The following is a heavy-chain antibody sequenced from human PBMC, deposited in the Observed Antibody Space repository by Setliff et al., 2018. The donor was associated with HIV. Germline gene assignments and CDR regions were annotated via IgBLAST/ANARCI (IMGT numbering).Heavy chain of an antibody. V-gene: IGHV4-34*01. CDR3: ARKGVDLSFWVDAFDM. J-gene: IGHJ3*02. D-gene: IGHD2-15*01. CDR2: INHSEIT. CDR1: GGSISSYY. Sequence: SETLSLTCAVSGGSISSYYWSWIRQSPGEGPEWIGEINHSEITKYNPSLESPVTISLGTSKNQFSLKLTSVTAADTSVDYCARKGVDLSFWVDAFDMWGQGTMVTVSS.